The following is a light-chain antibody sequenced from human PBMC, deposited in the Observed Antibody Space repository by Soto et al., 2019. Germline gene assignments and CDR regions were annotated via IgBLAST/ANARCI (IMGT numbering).Light chain of an antibody. CDR1: SSNIGSNY. V-gene: IGLV1-47*02. CDR3: AAWDDSLSGYV. Sequence: QSVLTQPPSASGTPGQRVTISCSGSSSNIGSNYVYWYQQLPXTAXKLLIYNNNERPSGVPDRFSGSKSGTSASLAISGLRSEAEADYYCAAWDDSLSGYVFGTGTKVTVL. J-gene: IGLJ1*01. CDR2: NNN.